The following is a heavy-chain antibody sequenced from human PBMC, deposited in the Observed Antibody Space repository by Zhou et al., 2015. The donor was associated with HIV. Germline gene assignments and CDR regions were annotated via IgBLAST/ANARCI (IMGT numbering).Heavy chain of an antibody. V-gene: IGHV1-69*01. CDR2: IIPIFGTA. J-gene: IGHJ4*02. CDR1: GGTFSSYA. D-gene: IGHD3-16*01. CDR3: AREEQYFGGKSPTLFDY. Sequence: QVHLIQSGPELKKPGASVRVSCKASGGTFSSYAISWVRQAPGQGLEWMGGIIPIFGTANYAQKFQGRVTITADESTSTAYMELSSLRSEDTAVYYCAREEQYFGGKSPTLFDYWGQGTLVTVSS.